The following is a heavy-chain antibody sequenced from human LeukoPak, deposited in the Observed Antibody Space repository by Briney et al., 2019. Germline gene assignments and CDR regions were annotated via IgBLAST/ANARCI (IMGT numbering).Heavy chain of an antibody. CDR1: GFTFSNYA. CDR2: ISYDGTNE. D-gene: IGHD3-22*01. J-gene: IGHJ4*02. CDR3: ARDEGVVVITLFDY. V-gene: IGHV3-30-3*01. Sequence: PGGSLRLSCAASGFTFSNYAMHWVRQAPGKGLEWVAVISYDGTNEYYADSVKGRFTISRDSSKSTLYLQMNSLRTEDTAVYYCARDEGVVVITLFDYWGQGTLVTVSS.